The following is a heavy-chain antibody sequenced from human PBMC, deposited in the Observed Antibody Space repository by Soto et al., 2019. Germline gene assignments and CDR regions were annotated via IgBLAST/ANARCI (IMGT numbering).Heavy chain of an antibody. D-gene: IGHD3-16*01. V-gene: IGHV1-2*04. CDR3: ARVGDYDHEDNWFDP. CDR2: INPNSGGT. J-gene: IGHJ5*02. CDR1: GYTFTGYY. Sequence: ASVKVSCKASGYTFTGYYMHWVRQAPGQGLEWMGWINPNSGGTNYAQKFQGWVTMTRDTSISTAYMELSRLRSDDTAVYYCARVGDYDHEDNWFDPWGQGTLVTVS.